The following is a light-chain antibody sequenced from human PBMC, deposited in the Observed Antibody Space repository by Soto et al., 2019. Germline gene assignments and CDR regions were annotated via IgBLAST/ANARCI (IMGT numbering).Light chain of an antibody. V-gene: IGLV1-44*01. CDR3: ATWDDSLHGYYV. CDR1: SSNIGRNT. Sequence: QSVLTQPPSASGTPGQRVTISCSGSSSNIGRNTVNWYQQLPGTAPKLLIYSNYQRPSGVPDRFSGSKSGTSASLAISGLQSEDEADYYCATWDDSLHGYYVFGTGTKLTVL. J-gene: IGLJ1*01. CDR2: SNY.